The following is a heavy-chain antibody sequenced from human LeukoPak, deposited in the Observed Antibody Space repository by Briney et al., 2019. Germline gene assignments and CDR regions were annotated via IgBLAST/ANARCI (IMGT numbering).Heavy chain of an antibody. CDR2: IRNKANSYAT. CDR1: GFTFSGSA. Sequence: PGGSLRLSCAASGFTFSGSAVHWVRQASGKGLERVGRIRNKANSYATAYAPSVKGRFTVSRDDSKNTAYLQMNSLKTEDTAVYYCTSLDKAAASDYWGQGTLVTVSS. D-gene: IGHD6-13*01. J-gene: IGHJ4*02. V-gene: IGHV3-73*01. CDR3: TSLDKAAASDY.